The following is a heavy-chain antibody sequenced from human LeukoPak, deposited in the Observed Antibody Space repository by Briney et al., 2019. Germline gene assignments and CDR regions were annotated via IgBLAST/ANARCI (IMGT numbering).Heavy chain of an antibody. Sequence: ASVMVSCKASGYTFTNYGISWVRQAPGQGLEWMAWISANNGETRYAQNLQGRVTMTTDTSASTAYMELRSLRSDDTAVYYCAREYCSTTRCYMADYWGQGTLVTVSS. CDR3: AREYCSTTRCYMADY. J-gene: IGHJ4*02. CDR1: GYTFTNYG. D-gene: IGHD2-2*01. V-gene: IGHV1-18*04. CDR2: ISANNGET.